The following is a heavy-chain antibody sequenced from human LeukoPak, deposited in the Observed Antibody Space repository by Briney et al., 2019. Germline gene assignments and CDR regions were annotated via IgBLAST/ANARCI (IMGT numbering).Heavy chain of an antibody. V-gene: IGHV3-15*01. CDR1: GFTFSSAW. Sequence: GGSLRLSCAASGFTFSSAWMSWVRQAPGTGLEWVARIRADGTTDYAAPVKGRFTISRDDSMNTLSLQMDSLKTGDTAVYYCAADVPSPPAQIDYWGQGTPVTVSS. CDR2: IRADGTT. CDR3: AADVPSPPAQIDY. J-gene: IGHJ4*02. D-gene: IGHD1-14*01.